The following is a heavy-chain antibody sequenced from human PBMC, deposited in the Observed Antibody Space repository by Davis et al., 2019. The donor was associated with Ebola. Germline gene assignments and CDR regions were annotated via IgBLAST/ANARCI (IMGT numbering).Heavy chain of an antibody. Sequence: MPSETLSLTCTVSGGSISTYYWSWIRQPPGKGLEWIGHIYYSWRTNYKSSLKSRVTISVDTSKNQFSLKLSSVTAADTAVYYCARVPRSYDFWSGRYSYHGVDVWGQGTTVTVS. CDR2: IYYSWRT. V-gene: IGHV4-59*01. CDR3: ARVPRSYDFWSGRYSYHGVDV. D-gene: IGHD3-3*01. J-gene: IGHJ6*02. CDR1: GGSISTYY.